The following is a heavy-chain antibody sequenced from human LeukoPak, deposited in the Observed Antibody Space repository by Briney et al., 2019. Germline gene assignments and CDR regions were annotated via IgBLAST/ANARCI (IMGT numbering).Heavy chain of an antibody. D-gene: IGHD6-19*01. CDR3: TRLGSSGWHKYFDY. Sequence: GGSLKLSCAASGFTFSGSAMHWARQASGKGLEWVGRIRSKANSYATAYAASVKGRFTISRDDSKNTAYLQMNSLKTEDTAVYYCTRLGSSGWHKYFDYWGQGTLVTVSS. J-gene: IGHJ4*02. CDR1: GFTFSGSA. V-gene: IGHV3-73*01. CDR2: IRSKANSYAT.